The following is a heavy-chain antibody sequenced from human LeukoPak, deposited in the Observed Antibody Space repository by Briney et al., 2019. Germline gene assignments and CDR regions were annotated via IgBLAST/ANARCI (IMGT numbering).Heavy chain of an antibody. V-gene: IGHV1-69*05. D-gene: IGHD2-15*01. Sequence: SVKVSCKASGGTFSSYAISGVRQAPGQGLEWMGRIIPIFGTANYAQKFQGRVTITTDESTSTAYMELSSLRSEDTAVYYCARGGSSDVTLGDYFDYWGQGTLVTVSS. J-gene: IGHJ4*02. CDR1: GGTFSSYA. CDR3: ARGGSSDVTLGDYFDY. CDR2: IIPIFGTA.